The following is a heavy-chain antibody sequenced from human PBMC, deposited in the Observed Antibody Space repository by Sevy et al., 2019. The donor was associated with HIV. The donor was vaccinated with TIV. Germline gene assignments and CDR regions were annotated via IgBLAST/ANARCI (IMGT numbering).Heavy chain of an antibody. CDR1: GGSVSSGSYY. V-gene: IGHV4-61*01. D-gene: IGHD5-18*01. Sequence: SETLSLTCTVSGGSVSSGSYYWSWIRQPPGKGLEWIGYIYYSGSTNYNPSLMSRVTISVDTSKNQFSLKLSSVTAADTAVYYCARVLRGYSYGHFDYWGQGTLVTVSS. J-gene: IGHJ4*02. CDR3: ARVLRGYSYGHFDY. CDR2: IYYSGST.